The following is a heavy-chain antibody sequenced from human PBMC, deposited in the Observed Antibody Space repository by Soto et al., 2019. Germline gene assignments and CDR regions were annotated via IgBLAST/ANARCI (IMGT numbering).Heavy chain of an antibody. V-gene: IGHV3-23*01. D-gene: IGHD5-12*01. CDR2: ISVSDGSP. CDR3: GKPRVATITFDY. CDR1: GFTFSSYA. Sequence: GGSLRLSCAASGFTFSSYAMSWFRQAPGKGLKGVSAISVSDGSPYYADSVKGRFTISRDNSKNTLYLQMNSLRAEDTAVYYCGKPRVATITFDYWGQGTLVTVSS. J-gene: IGHJ4*02.